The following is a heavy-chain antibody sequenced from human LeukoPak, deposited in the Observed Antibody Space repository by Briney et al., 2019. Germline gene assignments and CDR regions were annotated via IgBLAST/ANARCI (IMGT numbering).Heavy chain of an antibody. CDR2: FDPEDGET. CDR1: GYTLTELS. V-gene: IGHV1-24*01. CDR3: ATEGGIVGATGGWEFDY. Sequence: ASVKVSCKVSGYTLTELSMHWVRQAPGKGLEWMGGFDPEDGETIYAQKFQGRVTMTEDTSTDTAYMELSSLRSEDTAVYYCATEGGIVGATGGWEFDYWGQGTLVTVSS. J-gene: IGHJ4*02. D-gene: IGHD1-26*01.